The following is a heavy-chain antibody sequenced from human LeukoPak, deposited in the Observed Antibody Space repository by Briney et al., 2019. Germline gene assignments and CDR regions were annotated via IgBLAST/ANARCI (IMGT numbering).Heavy chain of an antibody. V-gene: IGHV3-43*01. CDR1: GFTFSSYS. J-gene: IGHJ1*01. CDR3: AKGAGPAPTIDDFFQH. CDR2: ISWDGGST. Sequence: ESGGSLRLSCAASGFTFSSYSMNWVRQAPGKGLEWVSLISWDGGSTYYADSMKGRFTISRDNSKNSLYLQMNSLRTEDTALYYCAKGAGPAPTIDDFFQHWGQGTLVTVSS. D-gene: IGHD3-9*01.